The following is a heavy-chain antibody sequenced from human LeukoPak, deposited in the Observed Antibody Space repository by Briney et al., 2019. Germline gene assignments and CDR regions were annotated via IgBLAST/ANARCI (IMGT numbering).Heavy chain of an antibody. CDR1: GYTFTSYG. D-gene: IGHD1-1*01. CDR2: ISAYNGNT. Sequence: ASVKVSCKASGYTFTSYGISWVRQAPGQGLEWMGWISAYNGNTNYAQKLQGRVTMTTDTSTSTAYMELRSLRSDDTAVYYCARHTTGYNSPRDSFNIWGQGTMVTVSS. J-gene: IGHJ3*02. V-gene: IGHV1-18*01. CDR3: ARHTTGYNSPRDSFNI.